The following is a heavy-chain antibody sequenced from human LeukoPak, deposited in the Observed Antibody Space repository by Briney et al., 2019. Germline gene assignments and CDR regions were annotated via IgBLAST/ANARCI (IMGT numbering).Heavy chain of an antibody. J-gene: IGHJ6*04. CDR1: GDSISNYY. Sequence: SETLSPTRTVSGDSISNYYWTWIRQSAGKGLQWIGRINTSGNTNYNPYLKSRVTMSLDTSKNQFSLNLSSVTAADTAVYYCARERLGFRVDVWGKGTTVTVSS. CDR2: INTSGNT. CDR3: ARERLGFRVDV. D-gene: IGHD3-10*01. V-gene: IGHV4-4*07.